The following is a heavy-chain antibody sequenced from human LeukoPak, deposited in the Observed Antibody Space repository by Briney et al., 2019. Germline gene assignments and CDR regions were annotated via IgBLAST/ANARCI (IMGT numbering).Heavy chain of an antibody. J-gene: IGHJ4*02. Sequence: GGSLRLSCAASGFTFSSYAMSWVRQAPGKGLEWVSAISGSGGSTYYADSVKGRFTISRDNSKNTLYLQMNSLRAEDTAVYYCTKDPYIVTAAGTALGYWGQGTLVTVSS. D-gene: IGHD6-13*01. CDR2: ISGSGGST. CDR1: GFTFSSYA. V-gene: IGHV3-23*01. CDR3: TKDPYIVTAAGTALGY.